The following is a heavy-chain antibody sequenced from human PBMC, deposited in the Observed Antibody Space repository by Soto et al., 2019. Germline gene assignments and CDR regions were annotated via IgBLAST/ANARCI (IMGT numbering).Heavy chain of an antibody. Sequence: VASVKVSCKASGFDFGSFGIQFLRQTRGRGLEWIGWIVVASGRTNYARQFQGRVAFSRDMSSTTAYMDLLDLKSDDTAVYFCSADHPHTAIGWPVWGQGTTVTVSS. J-gene: IGHJ6*02. D-gene: IGHD4-17*01. CDR1: GFDFGSFG. CDR3: SADHPHTAIGWPV. V-gene: IGHV1-58*02. CDR2: IVVASGRT.